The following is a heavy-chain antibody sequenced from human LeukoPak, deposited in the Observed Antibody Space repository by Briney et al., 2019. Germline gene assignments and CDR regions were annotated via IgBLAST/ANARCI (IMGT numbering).Heavy chain of an antibody. CDR3: ARNIAARWFDP. J-gene: IGHJ5*02. Sequence: GGSLRLSCAASGFTFSSYWMHWVRQAPGKGLVWVSRIKSDGCSTSYADFVKGRFTISRDNAKNTLYLQMNSLRAEDTAVYYCARNIAARWFDPWGQGTLVTVSS. D-gene: IGHD6-6*01. V-gene: IGHV3-74*01. CDR2: IKSDGCST. CDR1: GFTFSSYW.